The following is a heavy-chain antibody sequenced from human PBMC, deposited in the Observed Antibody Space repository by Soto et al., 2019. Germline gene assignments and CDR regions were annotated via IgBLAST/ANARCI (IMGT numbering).Heavy chain of an antibody. CDR1: GFTFSSYG. CDR2: ISYDGSNK. J-gene: IGHJ6*02. V-gene: IGHV3-30*03. Sequence: GGSLRLSCAASGFTFSSYGMHWVRQAPGKGLEWVAVISYDGSNKYYADSVKGRFTISRDNSKNTLYLQMNSLRAEDTAVYYCARGQGFLEWLPSPVYYYYGMDVWGQGTTVTVSS. CDR3: ARGQGFLEWLPSPVYYYYGMDV. D-gene: IGHD3-3*01.